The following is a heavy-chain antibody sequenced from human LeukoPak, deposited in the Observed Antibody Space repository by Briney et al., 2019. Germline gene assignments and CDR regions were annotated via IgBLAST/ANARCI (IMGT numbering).Heavy chain of an antibody. CDR2: IYENGGTT. V-gene: IGHV3-23*01. CDR1: GFTFRSHA. CDR3: AKDFRIGNSAHFDY. Sequence: GGSLRLSCVGSGFTFRSHAMSWVRQAPEKGLEFVSGIYENGGTTYYADSVKGRFSISRDNSKNTLYLQMDSLRGEDTAVYYCAKDFRIGNSAHFDYWGQGALVTVSS. J-gene: IGHJ4*02. D-gene: IGHD3-3*02.